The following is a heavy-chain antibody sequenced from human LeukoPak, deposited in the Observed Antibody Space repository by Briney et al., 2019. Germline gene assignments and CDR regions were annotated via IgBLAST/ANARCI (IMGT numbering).Heavy chain of an antibody. CDR2: ISSSSSTI. J-gene: IGHJ6*03. V-gene: IGHV3-48*04. CDR3: ARTDFWSGYPPRYYYYMDV. D-gene: IGHD3-3*01. CDR1: GFTFSSYS. Sequence: GGSLRLSCAASGFTFSSYSMNWVRQAPAKGLEWVSYISSSSSTIYYADSVKGRFTISRDNAKNSLYLQMNSLRAEDTAVYYCARTDFWSGYPPRYYYYMDVWGKGTTVTVSS.